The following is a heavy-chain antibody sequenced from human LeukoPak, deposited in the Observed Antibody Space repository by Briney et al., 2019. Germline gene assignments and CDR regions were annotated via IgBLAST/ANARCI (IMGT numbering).Heavy chain of an antibody. V-gene: IGHV3-30*18. CDR3: AKIEGSSSYYFDY. Sequence: GRSLRLSCAASGFTFSGYGMHWVRRAPGKGLEWVAIISYDGGSTSYADSVKGRFTISRDNSKNTLYLQMSSLRTEDTAVYYCAKIEGSSSYYFDYWGQGTLVTVSS. CDR1: GFTFSGYG. J-gene: IGHJ4*02. D-gene: IGHD6-6*01. CDR2: ISYDGGST.